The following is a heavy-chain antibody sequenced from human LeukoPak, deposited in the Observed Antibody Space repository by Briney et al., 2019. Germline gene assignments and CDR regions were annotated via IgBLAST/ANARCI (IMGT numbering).Heavy chain of an antibody. Sequence: SETLSLTCAVYGGSFSGYYWSWIRQPPGKGLEWIGEINHSGSTNYNPSLKSRVTISVDTSKNQFSLKLSSVTAADTAVYYCARVATQPSDYWGQGTLVTVSS. CDR3: ARVATQPSDY. V-gene: IGHV4-34*01. CDR1: GGSFSGYY. J-gene: IGHJ4*02. D-gene: IGHD5-24*01. CDR2: INHSGST.